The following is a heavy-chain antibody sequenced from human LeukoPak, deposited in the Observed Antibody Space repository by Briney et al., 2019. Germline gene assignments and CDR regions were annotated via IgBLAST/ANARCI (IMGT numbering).Heavy chain of an antibody. Sequence: SQTLSLTCAISGDSVSTNFAAWNWLRQSPSRGLEWLGRTYYRSRWINEYAISVQSRITISPDTSKNQFSLQLNSVTPEDTAVYFCAGEEADTALAKNFHYWGQGTLVTVSS. D-gene: IGHD5-18*01. CDR1: GDSVSTNFAA. J-gene: IGHJ4*02. CDR2: TYYRSRWIN. CDR3: AGEEADTALAKNFHY. V-gene: IGHV6-1*01.